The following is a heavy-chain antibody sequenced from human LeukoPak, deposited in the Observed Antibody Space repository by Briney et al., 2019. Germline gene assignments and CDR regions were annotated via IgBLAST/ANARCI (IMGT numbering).Heavy chain of an antibody. CDR3: ARDRAPNGVLFDSSSSSGTLDY. J-gene: IGHJ4*02. D-gene: IGHD6-6*01. CDR1: GGSLSGYY. CDR2: IYHSGST. Sequence: SETLSLTCAVYGGSLSGYYWSWIRQPPGKGLEWIGYIYHSGSTYYNPSLKSRVTISVDRSKNQLSLKLSSVTAADTAVYYCARDRAPNGVLFDSSSSSGTLDYWGQGTLVTVSS. V-gene: IGHV4-34*01.